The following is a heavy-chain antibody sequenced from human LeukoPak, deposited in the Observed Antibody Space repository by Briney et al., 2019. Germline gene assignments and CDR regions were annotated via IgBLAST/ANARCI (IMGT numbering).Heavy chain of an antibody. J-gene: IGHJ6*03. CDR3: ARGLCSGGSCYSNPYYYYMDV. V-gene: IGHV1-8*03. CDR2: MNPNSGNT. Sequence: GASVKVSCKASGYTFTSYDINWVRQATGQGLEWMGWMNPNSGNTGYAQKFQGRVTITRNTSISTAYMELSSLRSEDTAVYYCARGLCSGGSCYSNPYYYYMDVWGKGTTVTVSS. D-gene: IGHD2-15*01. CDR1: GYTFTSYD.